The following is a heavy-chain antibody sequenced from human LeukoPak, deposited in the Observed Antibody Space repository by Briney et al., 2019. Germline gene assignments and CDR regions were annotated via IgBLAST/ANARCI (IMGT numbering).Heavy chain of an antibody. CDR2: ISVSGDNT. J-gene: IGHJ4*02. Sequence: PGGSLRLSCAASGFSFSNYAMSWVRQAPGKGLEWVSVISVSGDNTYYANSVKGRFTISRDNSKNTVYLQMDSLRAEDTAVYFCVRGFYSGSYYYLDNWDQGTQVTVSS. D-gene: IGHD1-26*01. CDR3: VRGFYSGSYYYLDN. CDR1: GFSFSNYA. V-gene: IGHV3-23*01.